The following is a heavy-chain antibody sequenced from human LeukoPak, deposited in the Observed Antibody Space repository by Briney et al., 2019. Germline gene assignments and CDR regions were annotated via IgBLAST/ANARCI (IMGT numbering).Heavy chain of an antibody. V-gene: IGHV3-9*01. CDR3: AKETKVGENLYYFDY. Sequence: HSGRSLRLSCVASGFKFNDYAMHWVRQAPGKGLGWVSGLSWHSGSIGYADSVKGRFIISRDNAKNSLYLEMNSLRPEDSALYYCAKETKVGENLYYFDYWGRGTLVTVSS. D-gene: IGHD1-26*01. CDR2: LSWHSGSI. J-gene: IGHJ4*02. CDR1: GFKFNDYA.